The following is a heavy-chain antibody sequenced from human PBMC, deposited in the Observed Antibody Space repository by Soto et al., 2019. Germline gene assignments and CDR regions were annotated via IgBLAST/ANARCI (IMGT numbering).Heavy chain of an antibody. CDR1: GGSISSYY. CDR3: ARINRIAAAGTEYYYYGMDV. Sequence: TLSLTCTVSGGSISSYYWSWIRQPPGKGLEWIGYIYYSGSTNYNPSLKSRVTISVDTSKNQFSLKLSSVTAADTAVYYCARINRIAAAGTEYYYYGMDVWGQGTTVTVSS. J-gene: IGHJ6*02. D-gene: IGHD6-13*01. V-gene: IGHV4-59*01. CDR2: IYYSGST.